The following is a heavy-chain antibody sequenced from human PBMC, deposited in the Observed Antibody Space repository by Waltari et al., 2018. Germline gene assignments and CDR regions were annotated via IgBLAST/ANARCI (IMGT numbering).Heavy chain of an antibody. V-gene: IGHV4-4*07. J-gene: IGHJ5*02. CDR1: RAPISRYF. CDR3: ARVVVPAAIRGWFDP. Sequence: QVQLQESGPGLVKPSETLSLTCTVSRAPISRYFWIWFRQPAGKGVEWIGRIYTSGSTNYNPSLKSRVTMSVDTSKNQFSLKLSSVTAADTAVYYCARVVVPAAIRGWFDPWGQGTLVTVSS. D-gene: IGHD2-2*01. CDR2: IYTSGST.